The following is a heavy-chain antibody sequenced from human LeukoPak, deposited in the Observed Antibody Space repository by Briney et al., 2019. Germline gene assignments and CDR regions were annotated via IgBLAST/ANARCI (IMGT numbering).Heavy chain of an antibody. CDR3: ASYYDSSGYLLY. CDR2: IIPILGIA. Sequence: GASVKVSCKASGGTFSSYTISWVRQAPGQGLEWMGRIIPILGIANYAQKFQGRVTITADKSTSTAYMGLSSLRSEDTAVYYCASYYDSSGYLLYWGQGTLVTVSS. J-gene: IGHJ4*02. D-gene: IGHD3-22*01. V-gene: IGHV1-69*02. CDR1: GGTFSSYT.